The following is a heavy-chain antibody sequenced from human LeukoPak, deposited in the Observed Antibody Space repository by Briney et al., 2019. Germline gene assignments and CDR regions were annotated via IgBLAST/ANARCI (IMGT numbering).Heavy chain of an antibody. CDR2: INPNSGGT. D-gene: IGHD1-1*01. V-gene: IGHV1-2*02. CDR3: ARSRYFQRPHFDP. J-gene: IGHJ5*02. Sequence: ASVKVSCKASGYTFTGYYMHWVRQAPGQGLEWMGWINPNSGGTNYAQRFQGRVTMTRDTSISTAYMELSRLRSDDTAVYYCARSRYFQRPHFDPWGQRTLVTVSS. CDR1: GYTFTGYY.